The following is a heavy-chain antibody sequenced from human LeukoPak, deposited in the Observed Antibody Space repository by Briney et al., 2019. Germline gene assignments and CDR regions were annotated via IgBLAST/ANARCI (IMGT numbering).Heavy chain of an antibody. J-gene: IGHJ4*02. D-gene: IGHD3-3*01. V-gene: IGHV4-30-4*08. CDR2: IYYSEST. Sequence: SETLSLTCTVSGGSISSGDYYWSWIRQPPGKVLEWIGYIYYSESTYYNPSLKSRVTISVDTSKNQFSLKLSSVTAADTAVYYCASGHYDFWSGYLFDYWGQGTLVTVSS. CDR1: GGSISSGDYY. CDR3: ASGHYDFWSGYLFDY.